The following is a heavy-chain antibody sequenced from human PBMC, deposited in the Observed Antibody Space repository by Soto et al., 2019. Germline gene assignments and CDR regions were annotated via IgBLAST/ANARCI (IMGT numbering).Heavy chain of an antibody. CDR3: ARSFFP. CDR2: VYYNGSA. CDR1: GGSLSTYL. Sequence: QVQLEESGPGLVKPSETLSLNCIVSGGSLSTYLWSWIRQPPGKGLEWIGAVYYNGSANYNPSLKSLVRISVDTSKNQLSLTLRSATAADTAVYYCARSFFPWGRGTLVTVSS. V-gene: IGHV4-59*01. J-gene: IGHJ5*02.